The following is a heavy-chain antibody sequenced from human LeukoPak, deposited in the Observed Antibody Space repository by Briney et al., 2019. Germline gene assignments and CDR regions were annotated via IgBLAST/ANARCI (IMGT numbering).Heavy chain of an antibody. CDR2: IIPIFGTA. Sequence: SVKVSCKASGGTFSSYAISWVRQAPGQGLEWMGGIIPIFGTANYAQKFQGRVTITADESTSTAYMELSSLRSEDTAVYYCTAHYYDLWSGYFGYWGQGTLVTVSS. J-gene: IGHJ4*02. CDR1: GGTFSSYA. D-gene: IGHD3-3*01. V-gene: IGHV1-69*13. CDR3: TAHYYDLWSGYFGY.